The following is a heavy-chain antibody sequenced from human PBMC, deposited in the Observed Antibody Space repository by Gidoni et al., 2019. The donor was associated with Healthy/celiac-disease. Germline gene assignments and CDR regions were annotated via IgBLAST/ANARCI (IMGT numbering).Heavy chain of an antibody. V-gene: IGHV3-33*01. CDR2: IWYDGSNK. D-gene: IGHD6-13*01. CDR1: GFTFSSYG. Sequence: QVQLVESGGGVVQPGRSLGLSCAASGFTFSSYGMHGGRQAPGKGLEWVAVIWYDGSNKYYAYSVKGRVTISRDNSKNTLYLQMNSLRAEDTAVYYCASEGIAAAGTVYWGQGTLVTVSS. CDR3: ASEGIAAAGTVY. J-gene: IGHJ4*02.